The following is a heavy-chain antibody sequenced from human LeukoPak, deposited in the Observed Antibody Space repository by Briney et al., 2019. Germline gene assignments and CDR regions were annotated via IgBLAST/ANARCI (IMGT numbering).Heavy chain of an antibody. V-gene: IGHV4-34*01. CDR3: ARRYYYDSSGYQYHFDF. CDR1: GGSFSGYY. J-gene: IGHJ4*02. D-gene: IGHD3-22*01. CDR2: IYYSGST. Sequence: SGTLSLTCAVYGGSFSGYYWSWIRQPPGKGLEWIGSIYYSGSTYYNLSLKSRVTISVDTSKNQFSLKLSSVTAADTAVDYCARRYYYDSSGYQYHFDFWGQGTLVTVSS.